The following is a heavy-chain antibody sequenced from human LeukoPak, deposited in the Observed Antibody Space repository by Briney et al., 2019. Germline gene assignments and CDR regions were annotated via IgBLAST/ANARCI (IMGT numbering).Heavy chain of an antibody. CDR1: GFTFSSYS. V-gene: IGHV3-21*01. J-gene: IGHJ6*02. CDR2: ISRSSNYV. D-gene: IGHD6-13*01. Sequence: GGSLRLSCAASGFTFSSYSMNWVRQAPGKGLEWVSSISRSSNYVFYADSVKGRITISRDNAKNSLYLQINSLRAEDTAVYYCARDPRGAAGTYGMDVWGQGTTVTVSS. CDR3: ARDPRGAAGTYGMDV.